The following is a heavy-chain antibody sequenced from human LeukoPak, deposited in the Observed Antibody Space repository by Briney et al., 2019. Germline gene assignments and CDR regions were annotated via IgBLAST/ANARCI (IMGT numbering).Heavy chain of an antibody. Sequence: GGSLRLSCAASGFTFGSYAMSWVRQAPGKGLEWVSAISGSGGSTYYADSVKGRFTISRDNSKNTLYLQMNSLRAEDTAVYYCAKVSNPGLSFSFLYWGQGTLVTVSS. CDR1: GFTFGSYA. V-gene: IGHV3-23*01. CDR2: ISGSGGST. CDR3: AKVSNPGLSFSFLY. D-gene: IGHD2-8*01. J-gene: IGHJ4*02.